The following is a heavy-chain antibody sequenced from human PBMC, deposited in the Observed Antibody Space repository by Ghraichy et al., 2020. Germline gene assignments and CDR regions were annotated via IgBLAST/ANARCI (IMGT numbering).Heavy chain of an antibody. Sequence: GGSLRLSCAASGFSFSNAWMSWVRQAPGKGLEWVGRIKRKTDGETTDYAAPVKGRCTISRDDSKNTLYLQMKSLKTEDTAVYYCTTESPGYCSGGSCSKRLDYWGQGTLVTVSS. CDR3: TTESPGYCSGGSCSKRLDY. V-gene: IGHV3-15*01. CDR1: GFSFSNAW. CDR2: IKRKTDGETT. D-gene: IGHD2-15*01. J-gene: IGHJ4*02.